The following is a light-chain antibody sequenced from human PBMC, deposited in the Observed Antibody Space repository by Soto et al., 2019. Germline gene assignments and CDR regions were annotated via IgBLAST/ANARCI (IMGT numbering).Light chain of an antibody. CDR3: CSYAGRSTIYV. Sequence: QSALTQPASVSGSPGQSITISCTGTSSDVGSYNLVSWYQQHPGKAPKFMIYEVSKRPSGVSNRFSGSKSGNTASLTISGLQAEDEADYYCCSYAGRSTIYVFGTETKLTVL. J-gene: IGLJ1*01. CDR2: EVS. V-gene: IGLV2-23*02. CDR1: SSDVGSYNL.